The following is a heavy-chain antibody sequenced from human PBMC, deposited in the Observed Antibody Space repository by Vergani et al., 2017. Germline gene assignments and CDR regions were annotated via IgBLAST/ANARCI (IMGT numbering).Heavy chain of an antibody. Sequence: QVQLVQSGAEVKKPGASVKVSCKASGYTFTGYYMHWVRQAPGQGLEWMGWITPNSGGTNYAQKFQGRVTITRDTSISTAYMELSRLRSDDTAVYYCARDQSVRMVYAIHTSHDAFDRGGQGKMVTVSS. CDR1: GYTFTGYY. CDR3: ARDQSVRMVYAIHTSHDAFDR. J-gene: IGHJ3*02. D-gene: IGHD2-8*01. CDR2: ITPNSGGT. V-gene: IGHV1-2*02.